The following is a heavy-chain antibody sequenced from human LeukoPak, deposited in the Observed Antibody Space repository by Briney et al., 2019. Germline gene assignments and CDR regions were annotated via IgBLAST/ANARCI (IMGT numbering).Heavy chain of an antibody. D-gene: IGHD3-16*02. J-gene: IGHJ4*02. Sequence: PSETLSLTCAVYGESFSGYYWTWIRQPPGQGLELIGEVDRGGTTNYNPSLKSRVTISVDTSKNQFSLKLSSVTAADTAVYYCARRDYVWGSYRPFDYWGQGTLVTVSS. CDR3: ARRDYVWGSYRPFDY. V-gene: IGHV4-34*01. CDR1: GESFSGYY. CDR2: VDRGGTT.